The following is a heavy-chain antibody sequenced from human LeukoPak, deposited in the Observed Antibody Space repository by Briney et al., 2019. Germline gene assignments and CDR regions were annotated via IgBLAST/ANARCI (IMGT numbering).Heavy chain of an antibody. J-gene: IGHJ4*02. CDR1: GFTFSSYW. CDR3: ARLAVADRNDY. D-gene: IGHD6-19*01. Sequence: GGSLRLSCAASGFTFSSYWMHWVRQAPGKGLVWVSRINSDGSSTSYADSVKGRFTISRDNAKNTLYLQMNSLRAEDTAVYYCARLAVADRNDYWGQGTLVTVSS. V-gene: IGHV3-74*01. CDR2: INSDGSST.